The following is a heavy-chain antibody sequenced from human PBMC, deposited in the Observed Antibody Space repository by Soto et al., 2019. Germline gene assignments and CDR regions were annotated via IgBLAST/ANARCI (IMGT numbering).Heavy chain of an antibody. CDR2: IIPVFGTA. D-gene: IGHD3-10*01. CDR1: GGPYNSFA. Sequence: ASVKVSCKASGGPYNSFAISWVRQAPGQGLEWIGGIIPVFGTATYAQKFKGRVTITAEESTSTAYMELSSLTSEDTAVYYCARFLGGAGSYYDGQNYNYYNGMDVCGQRTTVTVSS. J-gene: IGHJ6*02. V-gene: IGHV1-69*13. CDR3: ARFLGGAGSYYDGQNYNYYNGMDV.